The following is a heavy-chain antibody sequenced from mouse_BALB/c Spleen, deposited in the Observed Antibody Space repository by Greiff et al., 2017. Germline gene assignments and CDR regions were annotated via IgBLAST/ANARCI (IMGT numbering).Heavy chain of an antibody. CDR3: ARADYDYDPDY. CDR1: GYTFTSYW. D-gene: IGHD2-4*01. CDR2: INPSTGYT. Sequence: VQLQQSGAELAKPGASVKMSCKASGYTFTSYWMHWVKQRPGQGLEWIGYINPSTGYTEYNQKFKDKATLTADKSSSTAYMQLSSLTSEDSAVYYCARADYDYDPDYWGQGTTRTVSA. J-gene: IGHJ2*01. V-gene: IGHV1-7*01.